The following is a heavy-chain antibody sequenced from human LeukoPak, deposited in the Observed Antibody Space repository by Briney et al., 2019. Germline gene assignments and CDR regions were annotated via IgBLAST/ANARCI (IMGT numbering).Heavy chain of an antibody. J-gene: IGHJ4*02. V-gene: IGHV3-30*04. CDR3: VKDLGLYCSGGSCPDYFDY. Sequence: GGSLRLSCKASGFTFSAFAMHWVRQAPGKGLEWVAVISFDGSDKYYADSVKGRLTISRDNSKNTLYLQMNSLRVEDTAVYYCVKDLGLYCSGGSCPDYFDYWGQGTLVTVSS. CDR2: ISFDGSDK. CDR1: GFTFSAFA. D-gene: IGHD2-15*01.